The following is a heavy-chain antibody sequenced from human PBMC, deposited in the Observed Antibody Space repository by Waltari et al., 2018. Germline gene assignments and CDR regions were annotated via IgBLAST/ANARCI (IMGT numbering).Heavy chain of an antibody. CDR3: ATVPLYSSSLENAFDI. V-gene: IGHV1-69-2*01. D-gene: IGHD6-13*01. J-gene: IGHJ3*02. CDR2: VEPEDGET. CDR1: GYTFTDYY. Sequence: EVQLVQSGAEVKKPGATVKISCKASGYTFTDYYMHWVQQAPGKGLEWMGRVEPEDGETIYAEKFQGRVTITADTSTDTADMELSSLRSEDTAVYYCATVPLYSSSLENAFDIWGQGTMVTVSS.